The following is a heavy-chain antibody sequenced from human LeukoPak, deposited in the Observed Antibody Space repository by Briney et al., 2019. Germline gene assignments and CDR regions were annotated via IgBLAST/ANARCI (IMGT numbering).Heavy chain of an antibody. CDR2: ISWNSGSI. D-gene: IGHD6-19*01. J-gene: IGHJ4*02. V-gene: IGHV3-9*01. CDR3: AKSGGSGWYSFYFDY. CDR1: GFTFDDYA. Sequence: GGSLRLSCAASGFTFDDYAMHWVRQAPGKGLEWVSGISWNSGSIGYADSVKGRFTISRDNAKNSLYLQMNSLRAEDTALYYCAKSGGSGWYSFYFDYWGQGTLVTVSS.